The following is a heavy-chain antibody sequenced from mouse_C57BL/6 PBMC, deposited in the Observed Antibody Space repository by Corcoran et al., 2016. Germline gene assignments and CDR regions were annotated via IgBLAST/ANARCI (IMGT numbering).Heavy chain of an antibody. V-gene: IGHV1-26*01. D-gene: IGHD1-1*01. CDR3: ARRHYGVDY. J-gene: IGHJ4*01. Sequence: VELQQSGPELENPGASVKISCKASRYTFTDYYMNWVKQSHGKSLEWIGDINPNNGGTSYNQKFKGKATLTVEKSSSTAYMELRSLTSEDSAVYYCARRHYGVDYWGQGTSVTVSS. CDR1: RYTFTDYY. CDR2: INPNNGGT.